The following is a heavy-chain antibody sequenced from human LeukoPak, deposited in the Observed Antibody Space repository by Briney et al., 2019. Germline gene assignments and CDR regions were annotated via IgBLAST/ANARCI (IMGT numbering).Heavy chain of an antibody. Sequence: GGSLRLSCAASGFSFDDYAMHWVRQAPGKGLEWVSLISWDGGSTYYADSVKGRFTISRDNSKNSLYLQMNSLRAEDTALYYCAKDTDYGDYYYGMDAWGKGTTVTVSS. D-gene: IGHD4-17*01. J-gene: IGHJ6*04. CDR3: AKDTDYGDYYYGMDA. CDR1: GFSFDDYA. V-gene: IGHV3-43D*04. CDR2: ISWDGGST.